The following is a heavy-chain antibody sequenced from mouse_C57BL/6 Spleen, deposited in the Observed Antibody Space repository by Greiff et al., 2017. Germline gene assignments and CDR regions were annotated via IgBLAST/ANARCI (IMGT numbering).Heavy chain of an antibody. D-gene: IGHD1-1*01. J-gene: IGHJ2*01. CDR1: GYTFTSYW. CDR2: IDPSDSYT. Sequence: QFQLQQPGAELVMPGASVKLSCKASGYTFTSYWMHWVKQRPGQGLEWIGEIDPSDSYTNYNQKFKGKSTLTVDKSSSTAYMQLSSLTSEDSAVYYCATITTVVGFDYWGQGTTLTVSS. V-gene: IGHV1-69*01. CDR3: ATITTVVGFDY.